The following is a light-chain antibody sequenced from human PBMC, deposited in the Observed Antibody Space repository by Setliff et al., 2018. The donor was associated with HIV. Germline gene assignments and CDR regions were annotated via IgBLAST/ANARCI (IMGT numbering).Light chain of an antibody. CDR2: DVS. J-gene: IGKJ4*01. CDR1: QGIRSA. Sequence: IQLTQSPSSLSASVGDRVTVTCRASQGIRSALAWYQQKPGRPPRLLIYDVSTLDTGVPSGFSGSGSGTDFSLTISSLEPEDFATYYCQQFHSYPFTFGGGTRWIS. CDR3: QQFHSYPFT. V-gene: IGKV1-13*02.